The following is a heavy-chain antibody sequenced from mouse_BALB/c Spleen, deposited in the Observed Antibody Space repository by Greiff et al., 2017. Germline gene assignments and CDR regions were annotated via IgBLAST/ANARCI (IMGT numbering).Heavy chain of an antibody. CDR3: ANEITTVVDAMDY. Sequence: QVQLQQSGAELARPGASVKLSCKASGYTFTSYWMQWVKQRPGQGLEWIGAIYPGDGDTRYTQKFKGKATLTADKSSSTAYMKLSSLASEDSAVYYCANEITTVVDAMDYWGQGTSVTVSS. V-gene: IGHV1-87*01. J-gene: IGHJ4*01. D-gene: IGHD1-1*01. CDR2: IYPGDGDT. CDR1: GYTFTSYW.